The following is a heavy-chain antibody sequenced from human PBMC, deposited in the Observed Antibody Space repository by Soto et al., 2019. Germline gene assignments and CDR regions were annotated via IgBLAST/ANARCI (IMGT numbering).Heavy chain of an antibody. V-gene: IGHV3-23*01. D-gene: IGHD2-15*01. J-gene: IGHJ6*02. Sequence: GGSLRLSCAASGFTFSSYAMSWVRQAPWKGLEWVSAISGSGGSTYYADSVKGRFTISRDNSKNTLYLQMNSLRAEDTAVYYCAKEMTRYCSGGSCPYRYYYYYGMDVWGQGTTVTVSS. CDR3: AKEMTRYCSGGSCPYRYYYYYGMDV. CDR2: ISGSGGST. CDR1: GFTFSSYA.